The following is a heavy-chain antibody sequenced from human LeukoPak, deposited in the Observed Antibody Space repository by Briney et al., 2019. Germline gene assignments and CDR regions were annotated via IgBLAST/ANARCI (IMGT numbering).Heavy chain of an antibody. V-gene: IGHV3-20*04. Sequence: GGSLRLSCAASGFTFEDYGMSWVRQAPGKGLEWVSGINWNGGSTGYADSVKGRFTISRDNAKNSLYLQMNSLRAEDTAVYYCAREGNYGSGSYYGVYYFDYWGQGTLVTVSS. CDR2: INWNGGST. CDR1: GFTFEDYG. D-gene: IGHD3-10*01. CDR3: AREGNYGSGSYYGVYYFDY. J-gene: IGHJ4*02.